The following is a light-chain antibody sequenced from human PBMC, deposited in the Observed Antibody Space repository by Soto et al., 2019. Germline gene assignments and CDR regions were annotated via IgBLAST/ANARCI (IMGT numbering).Light chain of an antibody. CDR2: DAS. CDR1: QSVRSY. J-gene: IGKJ5*01. V-gene: IGKV3-11*01. Sequence: EIVLTQSPATLSLSPGDRATLSCRASQSVRSYLDWYQQRPGQAPRLLIYDASNMATGIPARFSGSGSGTDFTLTLSSLGPEDYSFHYCQQGGTFGQGTRLEIK. CDR3: QQGGT.